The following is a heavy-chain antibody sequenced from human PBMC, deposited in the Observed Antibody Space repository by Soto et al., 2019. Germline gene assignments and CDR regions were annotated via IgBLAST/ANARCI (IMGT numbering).Heavy chain of an antibody. V-gene: IGHV3-72*01. D-gene: IGHD4-17*01. CDR2: ARDKANSHTT. Sequence: GGSLRLSCAASGFTFSDHYMDWVRQAPGKGLEWVGRARDKANSHTTEYAASVKGRFNVSRDDSKNSLYLQMNSLKTEDTAVYYCARVNGGPKFPDFWGQGTLVTVSS. J-gene: IGHJ4*02. CDR1: GFTFSDHY. CDR3: ARVNGGPKFPDF.